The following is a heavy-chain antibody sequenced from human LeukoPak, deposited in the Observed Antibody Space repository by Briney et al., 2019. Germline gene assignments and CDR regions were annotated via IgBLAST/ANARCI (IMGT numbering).Heavy chain of an antibody. CDR1: GGSISSSSYY. CDR2: IYYSGST. V-gene: IGHV4-39*07. CDR3: ARRDDSSGYHKIFDY. Sequence: SETLSLTCTVSGGSISSSSYYWGWIRQPPGKGLEWIGSIYYSGSTYYNPSHKSRVTISVDTSKNQFSLKLSSVTAADTAVYYCARRDDSSGYHKIFDYWGPGTLVTVSS. D-gene: IGHD3-22*01. J-gene: IGHJ4*02.